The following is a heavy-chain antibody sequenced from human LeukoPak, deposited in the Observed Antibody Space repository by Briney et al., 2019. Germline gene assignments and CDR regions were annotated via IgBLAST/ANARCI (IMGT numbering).Heavy chain of an antibody. Sequence: GGSLRLSCAASEFTFSSYGMSWARQAPGKGLEWVSAISGSGGSTYYADSVKGRFTISRDNSKNTLYLQMNSLRAEDTAVYYCAKDHGRDYYGSGRYDYWGQGTLVTVSS. J-gene: IGHJ4*02. CDR3: AKDHGRDYYGSGRYDY. V-gene: IGHV3-23*01. CDR2: ISGSGGST. CDR1: EFTFSSYG. D-gene: IGHD3-10*01.